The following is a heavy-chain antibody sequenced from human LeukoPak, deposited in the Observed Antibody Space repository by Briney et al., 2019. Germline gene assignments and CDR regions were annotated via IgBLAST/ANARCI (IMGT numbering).Heavy chain of an antibody. V-gene: IGHV3-23*01. CDR3: VKDRPCETCMPMDA. CDR2: ISGSGGST. Sequence: GGSLRLSCAASGFTFSSYAMSWVRQAPGKGLEWVSAISGSGGSTCYADSVKGRFTISRDNSKDTVSLQMNSLRAEDSAIYFCVKDRPCETCMPMDAWGQGTTVTVSS. J-gene: IGHJ6*02. D-gene: IGHD2-2*01. CDR1: GFTFSSYA.